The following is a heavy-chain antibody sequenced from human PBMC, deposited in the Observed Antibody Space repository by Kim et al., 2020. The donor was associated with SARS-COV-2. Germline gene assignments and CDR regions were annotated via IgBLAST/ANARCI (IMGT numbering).Heavy chain of an antibody. CDR3: AVEGYCSGGSCYSSYYYYGMDV. CDR1: GFTFSSYS. J-gene: IGHJ6*02. CDR2: ISSSSSTI. D-gene: IGHD2-15*01. Sequence: GGSLRLSCAASGFTFSSYSMNWVRQAPGKGLEWVSYISSSSSTIYYADSVKGRFTISRDNAKNSLYLQMNSLRDGDTAVYYCAVEGYCSGGSCYSSYYYYGMDVWGQGTTVTVSS. V-gene: IGHV3-48*02.